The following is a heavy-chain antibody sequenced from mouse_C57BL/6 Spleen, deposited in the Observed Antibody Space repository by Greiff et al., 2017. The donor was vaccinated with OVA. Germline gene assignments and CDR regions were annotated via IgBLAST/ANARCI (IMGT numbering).Heavy chain of an antibody. Sequence: VQLQQSGPELVKPGASVKISCKASGYAFSSSWMNWVKQRPGKGLEWIGRIYPGDGDTNYNGKFKGKATLTADKSSSTAYMQLSSLTSEDSAVYFCARNYGSREDYYFDYWGQGTTLTVSS. V-gene: IGHV1-82*01. D-gene: IGHD1-1*01. CDR1: GYAFSSSW. CDR2: IYPGDGDT. CDR3: ARNYGSREDYYFDY. J-gene: IGHJ2*01.